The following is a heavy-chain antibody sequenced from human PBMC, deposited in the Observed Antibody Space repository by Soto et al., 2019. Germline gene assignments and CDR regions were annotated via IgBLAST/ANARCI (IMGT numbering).Heavy chain of an antibody. J-gene: IGHJ5*01. Sequence: GESLKISCKGSGCSFTSYWIGWVRQMPGKGLEWMGIIYPGDSDTRYSPSFQGQVTISADKSISTAYLQWSSLKASDTAMYYCARAVGCISNSCYWNWFDPWGQGTLVTVSS. CDR1: GCSFTSYW. CDR3: ARAVGCISNSCYWNWFDP. V-gene: IGHV5-51*01. D-gene: IGHD2-2*01. CDR2: IYPGDSDT.